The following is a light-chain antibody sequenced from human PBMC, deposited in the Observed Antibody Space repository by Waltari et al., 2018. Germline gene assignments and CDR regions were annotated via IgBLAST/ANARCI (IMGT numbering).Light chain of an antibody. J-gene: IGKJ4*01. CDR2: EIS. CDR1: QTISAW. CDR3: QQATGFPLT. V-gene: IGKV1D-12*01. Sequence: DIQMTQSPSSVSASVGDIVTITCRASQTISAWLAWYQQKPGKAPRLLIYEISDLQGGVPSRFSGSGSGTDFTLTISNVQPEDSATYYCQQATGFPLTFGGGTKVEI.